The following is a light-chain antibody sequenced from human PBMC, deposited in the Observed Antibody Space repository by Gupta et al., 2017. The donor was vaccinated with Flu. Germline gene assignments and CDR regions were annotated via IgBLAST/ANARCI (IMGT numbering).Light chain of an antibody. J-gene: IGKJ1*01. V-gene: IGKV1-9*01. CDR3: QQLNSYPRT. CDR1: KGISNY. Sequence: PSLLSASVGDRVTITCRASKGISNYLAWYQQKPGKAPKLLIYDACTLGSGVPSRFSGSGSWSEFTLTISSLQTEDFGTYYCQQLNSYPRTFGQGTRVEIK. CDR2: DAC.